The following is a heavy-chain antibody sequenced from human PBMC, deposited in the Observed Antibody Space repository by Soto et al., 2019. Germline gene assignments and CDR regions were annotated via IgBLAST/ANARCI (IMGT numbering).Heavy chain of an antibody. CDR1: GYTFTGYY. CDR3: ARGCSSTSCTTPGWCDP. V-gene: IGHV1-2*04. D-gene: IGHD2-2*01. J-gene: IGHJ5*02. CDR2: INPNSGGT. Sequence: QVQLVQSGAEVKNPGASVKVSCKASGYTFTGYYMHWVRQAPGQGLEWMGWINPNSGGTNYAQKFQGWVTMTRDTSISTAYMELSRLRSDDTAVYYCARGCSSTSCTTPGWCDPWGQGTLVTVSS.